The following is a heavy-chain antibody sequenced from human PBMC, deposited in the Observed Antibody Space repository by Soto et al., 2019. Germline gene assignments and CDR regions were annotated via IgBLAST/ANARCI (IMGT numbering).Heavy chain of an antibody. Sequence: QGQLVQSGAEVKKSGAAVRVSCRASGFAFSSYGINWVRQAPGLGLEWMGWISSFNGTRYAQKFQGRVPMTTNTPTTTAYLELRGLKSDDTAVYYCARDLRGFCTSGNCYGDFDYWGQGTLITVSS. D-gene: IGHD2-2*01. J-gene: IGHJ4*02. CDR3: ARDLRGFCTSGNCYGDFDY. CDR2: ISSFNGT. V-gene: IGHV1-18*01. CDR1: GFAFSSYG.